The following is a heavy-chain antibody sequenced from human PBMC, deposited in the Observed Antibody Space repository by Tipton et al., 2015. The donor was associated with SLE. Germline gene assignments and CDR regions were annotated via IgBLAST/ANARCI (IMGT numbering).Heavy chain of an antibody. D-gene: IGHD3-3*01. J-gene: IGHJ4*02. CDR2: VSYSGVT. V-gene: IGHV4-59*13. Sequence: TLSLTCTVSDDSITTDYWTWIRQPPGKGLGYIGYVSYSGVTNSNPSLQSRVTMSIDASKKQVSLRLSSVTAADTAVYYCASSPGVTLFRVVTYFDLWGQGILVTVSS. CDR3: ASSPGVTLFRVVTYFDL. CDR1: DDSITTDY.